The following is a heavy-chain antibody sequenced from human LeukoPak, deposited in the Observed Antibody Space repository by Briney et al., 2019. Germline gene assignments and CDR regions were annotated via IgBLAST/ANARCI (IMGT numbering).Heavy chain of an antibody. Sequence: SLRLSCAASGFPLSSYSINWVRQAPGKGLEWDSYISSRGSAIYYVDSVKGRFTVSRDNAKNSLFLQMNSPRAEDTAVYYCVRVKGSYFDYWGQGALVSVSS. CDR2: ISSRGSAI. CDR3: VRVKGSYFDY. J-gene: IGHJ4*02. CDR1: GFPLSSYS. V-gene: IGHV3-48*01. D-gene: IGHD2-15*01.